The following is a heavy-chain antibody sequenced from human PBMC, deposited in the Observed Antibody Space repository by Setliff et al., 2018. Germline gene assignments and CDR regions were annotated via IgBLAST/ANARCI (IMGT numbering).Heavy chain of an antibody. CDR2: IDTNSYWI. V-gene: IGHV3-21*01. J-gene: IGHJ4*02. CDR1: GFTFTAYT. CDR3: ARSESCGSTHCSPYDY. Sequence: LRLSCAASGFTFTAYTMNWVRQAPGQGLEWVASIDTNSYWIYYADSVKGRFAISRDNAENSLYLQMNSLRAEDTAVYYCARSESCGSTHCSPYDYWGQGTLVTVSS. D-gene: IGHD2-2*01.